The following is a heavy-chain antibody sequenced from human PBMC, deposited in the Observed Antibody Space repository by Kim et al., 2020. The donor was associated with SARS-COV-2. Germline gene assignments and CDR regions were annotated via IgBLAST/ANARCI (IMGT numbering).Heavy chain of an antibody. CDR2: IWYDGSNK. V-gene: IGHV3-33*01. D-gene: IGHD2-2*01. CDR3: ARNFWVVPAAMNYYYGMDV. J-gene: IGHJ6*02. Sequence: GGSLRLSCAASGFTFSSYGMHWVRQAPGKGLEWVAVIWYDGSNKYYADSVKGRFTISRDNSKNTLYLQMNSLRAEDTAVYYCARNFWVVPAAMNYYYGMDVWGQGTTVTVSS. CDR1: GFTFSSYG.